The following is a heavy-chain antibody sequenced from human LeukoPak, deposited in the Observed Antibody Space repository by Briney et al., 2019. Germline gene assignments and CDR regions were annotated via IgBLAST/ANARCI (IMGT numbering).Heavy chain of an antibody. CDR2: IRYDGSNK. CDR3: ANGELLAY. J-gene: IGHJ4*02. CDR1: GFTFSSYS. V-gene: IGHV3-30*02. Sequence: GGSLRLSCAASGFTFSSYSMNWVRQAPGKGLEWVAFIRYDGSNKYYADSVKGRFTISRDNSKNTLYLQMNSLRAEDTAVYYCANGELLAYWGQGTLVTVSS. D-gene: IGHD3-10*01.